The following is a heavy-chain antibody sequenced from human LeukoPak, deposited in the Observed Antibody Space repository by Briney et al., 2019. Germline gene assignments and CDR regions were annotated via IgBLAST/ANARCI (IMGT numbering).Heavy chain of an antibody. V-gene: IGHV1-69*01. Sequence: SVKVSCKASGGTFSSYAISWVRQAPGQGLEWMGGIIPIFGTANYAQKFQGRVTITADESTSTAYMELSSLRSEDTAVYYCARVILEWLNDAFDIWGQGTMVTVSS. D-gene: IGHD3-3*01. CDR2: IIPIFGTA. J-gene: IGHJ3*02. CDR1: GGTFSSYA. CDR3: ARVILEWLNDAFDI.